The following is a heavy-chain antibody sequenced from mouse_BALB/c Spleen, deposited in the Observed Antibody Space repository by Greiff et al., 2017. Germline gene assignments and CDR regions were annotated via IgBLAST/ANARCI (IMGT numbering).Heavy chain of an antibody. V-gene: IGHV1-18*01. J-gene: IGHJ4*01. CDR1: GYSFTGYT. Sequence: EVKLMESGPELVKPGASMKISCKASGYSFTGYTMNWVKQSHGKNLEWIGLINPYNGGTSYNQKFKGKATLTVDKSSSTAYMELLSLTSEDSAVYDCSRNYGNYDYYAMDYWGQGTSVTVSS. CDR3: SRNYGNYDYYAMDY. D-gene: IGHD2-1*01. CDR2: INPYNGGT.